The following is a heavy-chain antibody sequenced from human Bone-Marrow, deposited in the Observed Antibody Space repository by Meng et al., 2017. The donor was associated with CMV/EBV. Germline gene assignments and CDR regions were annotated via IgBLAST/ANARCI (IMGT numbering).Heavy chain of an antibody. CDR3: TGYSSSWSRGYYYYYGMDV. J-gene: IGHJ6*02. CDR1: GFTLSSYW. D-gene: IGHD6-13*01. CDR2: IKQDGSEK. Sequence: GESLKISCAASGFTLSSYWMSWVRQAPGKGLEWVANIKQDGSEKYYVDSVKGRFTISRDNAKNSLYLQMNSLRAEDTAVYYCTGYSSSWSRGYYYYYGMDVWGQGTTVTVSS. V-gene: IGHV3-7*03.